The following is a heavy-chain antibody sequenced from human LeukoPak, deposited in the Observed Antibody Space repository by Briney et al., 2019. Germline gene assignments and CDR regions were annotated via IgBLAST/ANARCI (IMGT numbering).Heavy chain of an antibody. D-gene: IGHD6-19*01. CDR1: GDSVSINSAA. J-gene: IGHJ6*02. V-gene: IGHV6-1*01. CDR2: TYYRSKWYN. CDR3: ARGSSSGWYMDYYYGMDV. Sequence: SQTLSLTCAISGDSVSINSAAWNWIRQSPSRGLEWLGRTYYRSKWYNDYAVSVKSRITINPDTSKNQFSLQLNSVTPEDAAVYYCARGSSSGWYMDYYYGMDVWGQGTTVTVSS.